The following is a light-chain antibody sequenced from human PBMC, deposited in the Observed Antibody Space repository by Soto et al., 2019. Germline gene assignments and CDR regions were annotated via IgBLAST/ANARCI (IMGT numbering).Light chain of an antibody. CDR1: QSVSSN. CDR3: QQYNNWPWT. CDR2: GAS. V-gene: IGKV3-15*01. Sequence: SPATMSLPPGECVTLYCRASQSVSSNLAWYQQKHGQAPRVLIYGASTRATGIPARFSGSGSGTELTITISSLQSEDFEVYYCQQYNNWPWTFGQGTKVDNK. J-gene: IGKJ1*01.